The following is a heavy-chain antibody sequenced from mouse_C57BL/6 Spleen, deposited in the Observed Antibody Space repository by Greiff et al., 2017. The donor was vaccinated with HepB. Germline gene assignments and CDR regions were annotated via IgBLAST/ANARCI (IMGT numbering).Heavy chain of an antibody. CDR1: GFTFSSYA. J-gene: IGHJ1*03. CDR3: TRAGLYYYENRHWYFDV. CDR2: ISSGGDYI. D-gene: IGHD1-1*01. Sequence: EVKVVESGEGLVKPGGSLKLSCAASGFTFSSYAMSWVRQTPEKRLEWVAYISSGGDYIYYADTVKGRFTISRDNARNTLYLQMSSLKSEDTAMYYCTRAGLYYYENRHWYFDVWGTGTTVTVSS. V-gene: IGHV5-9-1*02.